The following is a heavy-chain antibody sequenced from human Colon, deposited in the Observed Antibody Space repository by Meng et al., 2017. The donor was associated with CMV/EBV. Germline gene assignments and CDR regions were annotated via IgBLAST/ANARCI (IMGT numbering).Heavy chain of an antibody. CDR3: VREIRRSWFDA. J-gene: IGHJ5*02. CDR1: GLTFGSYT. CDR2: INSYAYNI. Sequence: LSCVVSGLTFGSYTMSWVRQAPGRGLEWVASINSYAYNIGYADSVKGRFTISRDNAKNSLYLQMNSLGAEDTAVYFCVREIRRSWFDAWGQGTLVTVSS. V-gene: IGHV3-21*01.